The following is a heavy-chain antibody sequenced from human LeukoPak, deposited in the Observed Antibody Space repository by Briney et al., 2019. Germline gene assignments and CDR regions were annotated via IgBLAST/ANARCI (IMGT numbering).Heavy chain of an antibody. CDR1: GFTFSSYS. CDR2: IWFDGNRK. Sequence: PGGSLRLSCAASGFTFSSYSMHWVRQAPGKGLEWVTIIWFDGNRKYYADSVKGRFTISRDNSKNTVYLELNSLRVEDTAVYYCARSPSAAAYDLWGQGALVTVS. CDR3: ARSPSAAAYDL. D-gene: IGHD2-21*01. J-gene: IGHJ5*02. V-gene: IGHV3-33*01.